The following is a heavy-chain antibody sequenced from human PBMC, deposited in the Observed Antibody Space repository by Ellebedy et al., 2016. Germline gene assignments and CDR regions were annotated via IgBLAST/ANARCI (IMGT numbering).Heavy chain of an antibody. D-gene: IGHD6-6*01. CDR2: VWYDGSKK. J-gene: IGHJ4*02. Sequence: GESLKISCAASGFTFSNYGIHWVRQAPGKGLEWVAVVWYDGSKKYYADSVKGRFTISRDNSNNTLYLQMNSLRAEDTAVYFCAREYSSSSGRVFDYWGQGTLVTVSS. V-gene: IGHV3-33*01. CDR3: AREYSSSSGRVFDY. CDR1: GFTFSNYG.